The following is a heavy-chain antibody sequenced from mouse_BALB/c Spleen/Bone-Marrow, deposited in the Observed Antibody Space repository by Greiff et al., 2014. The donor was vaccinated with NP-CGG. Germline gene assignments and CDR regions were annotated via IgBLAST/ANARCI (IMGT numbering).Heavy chain of an antibody. Sequence: ESGPGLVAPSQSLSITCTVSGFSLTSYGVHWVRQPPGKGLEWLGVIWAGGSTNYNSALMSRLSISKDNSKSQVFLKMNSLQTDDTAMYYCARDPVYDNYDAMDYWGQGTSVTVSS. CDR1: GFSLTSYG. CDR2: IWAGGST. V-gene: IGHV2-9*02. CDR3: ARDPVYDNYDAMDY. D-gene: IGHD2-3*01. J-gene: IGHJ4*01.